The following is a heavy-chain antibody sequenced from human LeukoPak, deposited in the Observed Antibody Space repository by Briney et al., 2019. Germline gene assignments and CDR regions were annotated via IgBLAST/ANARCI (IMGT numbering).Heavy chain of an antibody. V-gene: IGHV1-2*02. CDR3: AIIEYYDSSGFLKNDAFDI. Sequence: ASVKVSCKASGYTFTGYYMHWVRQAPGQGLEWMGWINPSSGGTNYAQKFQGRVTMTRDTSISTAYMELSRLRSDDTAVYYCAIIEYYDSSGFLKNDAFDIWGQGTMVTVSS. J-gene: IGHJ3*02. CDR1: GYTFTGYY. D-gene: IGHD3-22*01. CDR2: INPSSGGT.